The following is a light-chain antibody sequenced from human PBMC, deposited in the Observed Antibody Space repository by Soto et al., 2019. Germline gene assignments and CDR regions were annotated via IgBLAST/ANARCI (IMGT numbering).Light chain of an antibody. J-gene: IGLJ1*01. CDR1: SSDVGGYNY. Sequence: QSALTQPASVSGSPGQSITISCTGTSSDVGGYNYVSWYQQHPGRVPKLIIYEVDKRPSGVPDRFSGSKSGNTASLTVSGLQADDEADYYCTSYAGNSNYVFGTGTKVTVL. CDR3: TSYAGNSNYV. CDR2: EVD. V-gene: IGLV2-8*01.